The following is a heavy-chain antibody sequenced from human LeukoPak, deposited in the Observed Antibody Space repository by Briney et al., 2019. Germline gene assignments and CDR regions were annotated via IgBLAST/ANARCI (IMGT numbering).Heavy chain of an antibody. D-gene: IGHD4-17*01. CDR1: GLTFSIYA. CDR2: MTGSALPSRT. CDR3: AKSLSGGRTTVTIYGMDV. V-gene: IGHV3-23*01. J-gene: IGHJ6*02. Sequence: GGSLRLSCVGSGLTFSIYAMSWVRQAPGKGLEWGSGMTGSALPSRTHYADSVKGRFTISRDNSKNTLYLQMDSLRADDTAIYYCAKSLSGGRTTVTIYGMDVWGQGTTVTVSS.